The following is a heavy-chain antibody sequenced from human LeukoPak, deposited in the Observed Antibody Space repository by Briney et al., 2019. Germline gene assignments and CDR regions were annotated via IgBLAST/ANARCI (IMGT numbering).Heavy chain of an antibody. CDR2: INPNNGGT. Sequence: GASVKVSCKASGYTFTDYHFHWVRQAPGQGLEWMGWINPNNGGTNYARKFQGRVTMTRDTAISTAYMELSRLRSDDTAVYYCARQITLFGVVIDYWGQGTLVTVSS. J-gene: IGHJ4*02. CDR1: GYTFTDYH. D-gene: IGHD3-3*01. V-gene: IGHV1-2*02. CDR3: ARQITLFGVVIDY.